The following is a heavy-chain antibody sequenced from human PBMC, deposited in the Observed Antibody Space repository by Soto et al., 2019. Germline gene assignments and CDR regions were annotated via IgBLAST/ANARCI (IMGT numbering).Heavy chain of an antibody. V-gene: IGHV3-30*09. CDR2: ISYDGSDK. Sequence: QVQLVESGGGVVQPGRSLRLSCASSGFTYSDFALHWVRQAPGKGLEWVAFISYDGSDKYYTDSVKGRFAISRENSKETLYLQMNSLRPEETAVYYCARRDYHSYYDIDVWGQGTKVTVSS. CDR1: GFTYSDFA. CDR3: ARRDYHSYYDIDV. D-gene: IGHD3-22*01. J-gene: IGHJ6*02.